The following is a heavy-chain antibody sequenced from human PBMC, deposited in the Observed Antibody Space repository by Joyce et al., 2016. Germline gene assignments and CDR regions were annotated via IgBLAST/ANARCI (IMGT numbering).Heavy chain of an antibody. Sequence: EVQLVQSGSEVKKPGESLRTSCTGSRYSFTDYWISWVRQMPGKGLEWMGTIDPSDSYTSYGPSFQGHVTISADKSVNTAYLQWSSLRASDTAMYYCARSKRSFGWFDPWGQGTLVTVSS. J-gene: IGHJ5*02. CDR2: IDPSDSYT. V-gene: IGHV5-10-1*03. CDR3: ARSKRSFGWFDP. CDR1: RYSFTDYW. D-gene: IGHD3-10*01.